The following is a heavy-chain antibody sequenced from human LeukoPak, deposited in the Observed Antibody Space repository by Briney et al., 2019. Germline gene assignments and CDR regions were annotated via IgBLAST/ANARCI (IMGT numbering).Heavy chain of an antibody. J-gene: IGHJ4*02. D-gene: IGHD5-18*01. CDR2: ISAYNGNT. V-gene: IGHV1-18*01. CDR1: GYTFTSYG. Sequence: GASVKVSCKASGYTFTSYGISWVRQASGQGLEWMGWISAYNGNTNYAQKLQGRVTMTTDTSTSTAYMELRSLRSDDTAVYYCARVDSGGYSYGFYYFDYWGQGTLVTVSS. CDR3: ARVDSGGYSYGFYYFDY.